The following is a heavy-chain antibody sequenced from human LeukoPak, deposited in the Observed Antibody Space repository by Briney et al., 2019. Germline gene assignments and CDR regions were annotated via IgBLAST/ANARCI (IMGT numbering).Heavy chain of an antibody. V-gene: IGHV3-30-3*01. CDR2: ISYDGSNK. Sequence: GESLRLSCAASGFTFSSYAMHWVRQAPGKGLEWVAVISYDGSNKYYADSVKGRFTISRDNSKNTLYLQMNSLRAEDTAVYYCAKGIRTCSSTSCYAFDIWGQGTMVTVSS. CDR3: AKGIRTCSSTSCYAFDI. J-gene: IGHJ3*02. CDR1: GFTFSSYA. D-gene: IGHD2-2*01.